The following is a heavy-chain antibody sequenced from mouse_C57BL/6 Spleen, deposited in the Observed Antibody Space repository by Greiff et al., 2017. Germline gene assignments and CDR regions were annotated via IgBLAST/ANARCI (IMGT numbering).Heavy chain of an antibody. D-gene: IGHD2-5*01. CDR2: ISDGGSYT. CDR3: ARGPSDSNVFFDY. V-gene: IGHV5-4*03. CDR1: GFTFSSYA. Sequence: EVMLVESGGGLVKPGGSLKLSCAASGFTFSSYAMSWVRQTPEKRLEWVATISDGGSYTYYPDNVKGRFTISRDNAKNNLYLQMSHLKSEDTAMYYCARGPSDSNVFFDYWGQGTTLTVSS. J-gene: IGHJ2*01.